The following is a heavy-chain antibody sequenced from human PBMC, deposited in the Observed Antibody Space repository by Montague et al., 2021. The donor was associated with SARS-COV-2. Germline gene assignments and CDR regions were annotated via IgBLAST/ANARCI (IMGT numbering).Heavy chain of an antibody. CDR2: VSTDLNEK. CDR3: VRDPGMNGLDI. Sequence: FLRLSCAASGFSFSSFSMHRVRQAPGKGLESLAVVSTDLNEKYYSGSVSGRFTISRDNSKNTVSLQVNSLRVEDTAVYYCVRDPGMNGLDIWGQGTRVTVSS. V-gene: IGHV3-30*04. CDR1: GFSFSSFS. D-gene: IGHD2-8*01. J-gene: IGHJ3*02.